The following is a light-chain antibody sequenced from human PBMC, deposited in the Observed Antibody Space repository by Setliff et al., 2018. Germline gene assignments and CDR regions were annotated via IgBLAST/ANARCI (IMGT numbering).Light chain of an antibody. CDR3: ASYAGANTYVV. CDR1: SSDIGAYNY. CDR2: DVT. J-gene: IGLJ2*01. Sequence: ALTQPASVSGSPGQSITISCTGASSDIGAYNYVSWYQQYPRQAPKLIIYDVTKRPSGVSYRFSGFKSGNTASLTVSGFQAGDEADYFCASYAGANTYVVFGGGT. V-gene: IGLV2-14*03.